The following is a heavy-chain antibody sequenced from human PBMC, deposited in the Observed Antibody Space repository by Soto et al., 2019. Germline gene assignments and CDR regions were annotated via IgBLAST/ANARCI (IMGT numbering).Heavy chain of an antibody. Sequence: PGGSLRLSCAASGFTFSSYGMHWVRQAPGKGLEWVAVIWYDGSNKYYADSVKGRFTISRDNSKNTLYLQMNSLRAEDTAVYYCARRGYSSTYYFDYWGQGTLVTVSS. D-gene: IGHD6-13*01. V-gene: IGHV3-33*01. J-gene: IGHJ4*02. CDR3: ARRGYSSTYYFDY. CDR2: IWYDGSNK. CDR1: GFTFSSYG.